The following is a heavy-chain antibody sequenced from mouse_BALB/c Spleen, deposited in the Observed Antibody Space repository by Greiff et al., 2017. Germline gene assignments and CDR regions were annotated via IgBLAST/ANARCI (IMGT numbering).Heavy chain of an antibody. CDR1: GYTFTSYW. CDR2: IDPSDSYT. V-gene: IGHV1-69*02. J-gene: IGHJ2*01. CDR3: ARWGY. Sequence: VQLQQSGAELVKPGASVKLSCKASGYTFTSYWMHWVKQRPGQGLEWIGEIDPSDSYTNYNQKFKGKATLTVDKSSSTAYMQLSSLTSEDSAVYYCARWGYWGQGTTLTVSS.